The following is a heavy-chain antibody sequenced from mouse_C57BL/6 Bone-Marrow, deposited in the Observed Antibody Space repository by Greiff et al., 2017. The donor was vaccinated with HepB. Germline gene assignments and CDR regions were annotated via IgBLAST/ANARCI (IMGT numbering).Heavy chain of an antibody. Sequence: DVKLVESGGGLVQPGGSLKLSCAASGFTFSDYYMYWVRQTPEKRLEWVAYISNGGGSTYYPDTVKGRFTISRDNAKNTLYLQMSRLKSEDTAMYYCARRYGNYRWYFDVWGTGTTVTVSS. J-gene: IGHJ1*03. CDR3: ARRYGNYRWYFDV. D-gene: IGHD2-10*02. CDR1: GFTFSDYY. V-gene: IGHV5-12*01. CDR2: ISNGGGST.